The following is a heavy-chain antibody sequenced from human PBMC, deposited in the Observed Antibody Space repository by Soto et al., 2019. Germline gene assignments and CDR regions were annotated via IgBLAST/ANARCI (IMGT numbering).Heavy chain of an antibody. J-gene: IGHJ4*02. D-gene: IGHD3-22*01. V-gene: IGHV4-59*01. Sequence: PSGTLSLTCTVDSISTYYWNWIRQSPGKGLEWIGYIYYMGRTNYNPSLRSRVTISRDNSKNTAYLHMSSLRPEDTAVYYCVKGDYYYDGSAYSPFAYRGRGRMVPVSS. CDR1: DSISTYY. CDR3: VKGDYYYDGSAYSPFAY. CDR2: IYYMGRT.